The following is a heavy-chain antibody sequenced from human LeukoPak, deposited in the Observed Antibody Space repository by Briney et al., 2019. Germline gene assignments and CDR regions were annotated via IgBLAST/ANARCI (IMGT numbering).Heavy chain of an antibody. D-gene: IGHD3-22*01. CDR3: AKDGPYYYDTPTYWYFDL. V-gene: IGHV3-30*18. CDR2: ISYDGSNK. J-gene: IGHJ2*01. Sequence: PGGSLRLSCAASGFTFSSYGMHWVRQAPGKGLEWVAVISYDGSNKYYADSVKGRFTISRDNSKNTLYLQMNSLRAEDTAVYYCAKDGPYYYDTPTYWYFDLWGRGTLVTVSS. CDR1: GFTFSSYG.